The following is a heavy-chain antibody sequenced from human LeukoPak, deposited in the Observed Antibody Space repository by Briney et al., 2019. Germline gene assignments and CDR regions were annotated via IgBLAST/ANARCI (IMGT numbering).Heavy chain of an antibody. Sequence: PGGSLRLSCAASGFTFSSYAMSWVRQAPGKGLEWVSSLSASGSSTSYADSVKGRVTISRDNSKNTLYLQMNSLRADDTAVYYCAKDSLTYYYDSSGYGYDAFDIWGQGTMVTVSS. CDR1: GFTFSSYA. V-gene: IGHV3-23*01. D-gene: IGHD3-22*01. CDR3: AKDSLTYYYDSSGYGYDAFDI. CDR2: LSASGSST. J-gene: IGHJ3*02.